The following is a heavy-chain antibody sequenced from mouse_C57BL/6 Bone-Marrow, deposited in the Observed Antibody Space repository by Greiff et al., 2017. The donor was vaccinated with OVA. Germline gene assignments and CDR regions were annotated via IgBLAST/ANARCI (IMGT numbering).Heavy chain of an antibody. J-gene: IGHJ3*01. Sequence: QVQLKESGAELVRPGTSVKMSCKASGYTFTNYWIGWAKQRPGHGLEWIGDIYPGGGYTNYNEKFKGKATLTADKSSSTAYMQFSSLTSEDSAIYYCARYTLCQAWFAYWGQGTLVTVSA. V-gene: IGHV1-63*01. CDR1: GYTFTNYW. CDR3: ARYTLCQAWFAY. CDR2: IYPGGGYT. D-gene: IGHD6-1*01.